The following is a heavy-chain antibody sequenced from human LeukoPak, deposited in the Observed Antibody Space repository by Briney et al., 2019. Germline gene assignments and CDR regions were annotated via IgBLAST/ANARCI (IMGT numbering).Heavy chain of an antibody. V-gene: IGHV1-24*01. CDR3: ATNSMFYYDSSGYWFDP. D-gene: IGHD3-22*01. CDR1: GHTLGELS. J-gene: IGHJ5*02. CDR2: FDPEDGKR. Sequence: PAASVKVSCKLSGHTLGELSIHWVRQAPARGLEWMGSFDPEDGKRMYAREFQGRLSMTEDTSTDTAYMELSSLRSEDTAVYYCATNSMFYYDSSGYWFDPWGQGTLVTVSS.